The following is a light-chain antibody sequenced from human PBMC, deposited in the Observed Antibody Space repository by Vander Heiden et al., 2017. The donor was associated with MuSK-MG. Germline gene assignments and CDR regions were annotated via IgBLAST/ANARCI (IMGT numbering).Light chain of an antibody. CDR1: QGITTS. CDR2: DAS. CDR3: QQVNNYPFT. Sequence: AIQLTQSPSSLSASVGDRVTITCRASQGITTSLAWYQQKPGKAPKLLIYDASTLHSGVPSRFSGSGSGTDFTLTISSLQPEDFPTYYFQQVNNYPFTFGLGTKVDIK. V-gene: IGKV1D-13*01. J-gene: IGKJ3*01.